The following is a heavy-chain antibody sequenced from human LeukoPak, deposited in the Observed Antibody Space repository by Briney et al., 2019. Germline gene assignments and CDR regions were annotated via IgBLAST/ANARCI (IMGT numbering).Heavy chain of an antibody. CDR2: ISGSGGST. CDR3: AKRGVVIRVILVGFHKEAYYFDS. Sequence: GGSLRLSCAVSGVTLSNYGMTWVRQAPGKGLEWVAGISGSGGSTNYADSVKGRFTISRDNPKNTLYLQMNSLGAEDTAMYFCAKRGVVIRVILVGFHKEAYYFDSWGQGALVTVSS. J-gene: IGHJ4*02. V-gene: IGHV3-23*01. D-gene: IGHD3-22*01. CDR1: GVTLSNYG.